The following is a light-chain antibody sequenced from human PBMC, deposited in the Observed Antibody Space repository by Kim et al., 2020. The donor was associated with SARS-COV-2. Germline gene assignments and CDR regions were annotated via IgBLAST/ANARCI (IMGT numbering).Light chain of an antibody. CDR1: NIGTRS. CDR2: NDS. CDR3: QVWDNTSDHWV. Sequence: SYELTQPPSVSVAPGKTATIICGGDNIGTRSVRWFQQKSGQAPLLVIYNDSDRPSGIPVRLSGSNSGNTATLTISRVEAGDEADYYCQVWDNTSDHWVFG. V-gene: IGLV3-21*04. J-gene: IGLJ3*02.